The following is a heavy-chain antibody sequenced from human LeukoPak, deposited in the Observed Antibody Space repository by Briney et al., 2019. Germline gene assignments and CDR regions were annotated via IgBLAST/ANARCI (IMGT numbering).Heavy chain of an antibody. D-gene: IGHD3-22*01. CDR1: GFSLSTSGVG. V-gene: IGHV2-5*01. J-gene: IGHJ1*01. Sequence: KSGPTLVNPTQTLTLTCTFSGFSLSTSGVGVGWIRQPPGKALEWLALIYWNDDKRYSPSLKSRLTITKDTSKNQVVLTMTNMDPVGTATYYCAHRRYYYDSSGYSEYFQHWGQGTLVTVSS. CDR3: AHRRYYYDSSGYSEYFQH. CDR2: IYWNDDK.